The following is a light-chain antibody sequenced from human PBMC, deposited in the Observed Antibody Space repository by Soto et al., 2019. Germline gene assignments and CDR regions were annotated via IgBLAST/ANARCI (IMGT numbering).Light chain of an antibody. CDR1: QSVSTY. J-gene: IGKJ3*01. V-gene: IGKV3-11*01. Sequence: ETVLTQSPATLSLSPGERATLSCRASQSVSTYLAWYQQKPGQSPRLLVYDVSIRATGIPARFSGSGSGTDFTLTISSLAPEDFAFYYCQQRNKWPPIFTFGPGTKVDF. CDR3: QQRNKWPPIFT. CDR2: DVS.